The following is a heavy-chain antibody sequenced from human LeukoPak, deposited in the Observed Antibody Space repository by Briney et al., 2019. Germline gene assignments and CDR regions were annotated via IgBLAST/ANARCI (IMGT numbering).Heavy chain of an antibody. D-gene: IGHD3-22*01. CDR3: AKLKEGGYYSSFDY. J-gene: IGHJ4*02. V-gene: IGHV3-23*01. Sequence: GGSLRLSCAASGFTFSAYAINWVRQAPGKGLEWVSGISDGGGSTYYADSVKGRFTISRDNSKNTLYLQMNSLRAEDTAVYYCAKLKEGGYYSSFDYWGQGTLVTVSS. CDR2: ISDGGGST. CDR1: GFTFSAYA.